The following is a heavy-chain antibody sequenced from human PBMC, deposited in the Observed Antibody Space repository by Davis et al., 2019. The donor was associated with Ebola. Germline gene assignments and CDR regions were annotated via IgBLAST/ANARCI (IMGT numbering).Heavy chain of an antibody. V-gene: IGHV4-34*01. CDR2: INHSGST. Sequence: PSETLSLTCAVYGGSFSGYYWSWIRQPPGKGLEWIGEINHSGSTNYNPSLKSRVTISVDTSKNQFSLKLSSVTAADTAVYYCARVETGTHDAFDIWGQGTMVTVSS. D-gene: IGHD1-1*01. J-gene: IGHJ3*02. CDR1: GGSFSGYY. CDR3: ARVETGTHDAFDI.